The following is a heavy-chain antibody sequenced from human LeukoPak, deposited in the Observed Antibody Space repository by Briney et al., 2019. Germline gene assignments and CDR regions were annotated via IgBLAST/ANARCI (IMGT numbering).Heavy chain of an antibody. J-gene: IGHJ4*02. D-gene: IGHD1-14*01. CDR2: FHNSGTT. CDR1: GGSTRSYY. CDR3: AVGPNHYYFDD. Sequence: SETLSLTCTVSGGSTRSYYGSWIRQPPGKGREWIGNFHNSGTTNYNPSLKSRVTILLDRAKNQFSLKLTSMTAADTAVYFCAVGPNHYYFDDWGQGTLVTVSS. V-gene: IGHV4-59*01.